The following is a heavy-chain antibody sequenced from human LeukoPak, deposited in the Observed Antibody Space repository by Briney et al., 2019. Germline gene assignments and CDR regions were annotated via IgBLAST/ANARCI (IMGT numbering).Heavy chain of an antibody. J-gene: IGHJ4*02. D-gene: IGHD4-17*01. V-gene: IGHV4-59*01. CDR3: ASVPGYGDFVFDY. Sequence: SETLSLTCTVSGGSISSYYWSWIRQPPGKGLEWIGYIYYSGSTNYNPSLKSRVTISVDTSKNQFSLKLSSVTAADTAVYYCASVPGYGDFVFDYWGQGPLVTVSS. CDR2: IYYSGST. CDR1: GGSISSYY.